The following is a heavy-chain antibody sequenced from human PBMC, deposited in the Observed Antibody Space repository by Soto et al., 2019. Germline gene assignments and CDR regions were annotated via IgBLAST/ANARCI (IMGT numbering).Heavy chain of an antibody. CDR1: GYTLTELS. CDR2: FDPEDGET. Sequence: VSSVKVSCKVSGYTLTELSMHWVRQAPGKGLEWMGGFDPEDGETIYAQKFQGRVTMTEDTSTDTAYMELSSLRSEDTAVYYCATAPYYYYYGMDVWGQGPTVTVSS. J-gene: IGHJ6*02. V-gene: IGHV1-24*01. CDR3: ATAPYYYYYGMDV.